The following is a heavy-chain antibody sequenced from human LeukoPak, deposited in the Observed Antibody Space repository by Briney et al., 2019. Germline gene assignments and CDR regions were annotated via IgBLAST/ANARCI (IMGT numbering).Heavy chain of an antibody. J-gene: IGHJ4*02. D-gene: IGHD4-11*01. CDR2: IYPGDSDT. V-gene: IGHV5-51*01. Sequence: GESLKISCRGFGYSSTSYWISWVRQMPGKGLEWMGFIYPGDSDTRSSPSFQGQVTISADKSISTAYLQWSSLKASDTAMSYCARFLGATVTTKPYFDYWGQGTLVTVSS. CDR3: ARFLGATVTTKPYFDY. CDR1: GYSSTSYW.